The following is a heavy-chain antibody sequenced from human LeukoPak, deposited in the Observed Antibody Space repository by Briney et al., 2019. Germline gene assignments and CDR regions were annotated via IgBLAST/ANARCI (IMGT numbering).Heavy chain of an antibody. CDR3: ARNHLGYCY. CDR2: MNPNSGNA. V-gene: IGHV1-8*01. Sequence: ASVKVSCKASGYPFTSHDIHWVRQATGQGLEWMGWMNPNSGNAGYAQKFQGRVTMTRSTSISTAYMELSSLRSDDTAVYYCARNHLGYCYCGQGTLVTVSS. CDR1: GYPFTSHD. D-gene: IGHD1-14*01. J-gene: IGHJ4*02.